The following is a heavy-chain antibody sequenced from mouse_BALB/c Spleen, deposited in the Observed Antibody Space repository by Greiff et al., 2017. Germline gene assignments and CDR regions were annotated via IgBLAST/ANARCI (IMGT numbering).Heavy chain of an antibody. CDR3: ACNYAAMDY. D-gene: IGHD2-1*01. J-gene: IGHJ4*01. CDR1: GYTFTSYW. Sequence: QVQLQQPGAELVKPGAPVKLSCKASGYTFTSYWMNWVKQRPGRGLEWIGRIDPSDSETHYNQKFKDKATLTVDKSSSTAYIQLSSLTSEDSAVYYCACNYAAMDYWGQGTSVTVSS. V-gene: IGHV1-69*02. CDR2: IDPSDSET.